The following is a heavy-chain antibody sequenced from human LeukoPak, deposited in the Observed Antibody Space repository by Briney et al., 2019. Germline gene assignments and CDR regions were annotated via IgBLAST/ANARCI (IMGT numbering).Heavy chain of an antibody. Sequence: PGRSLRLSCAASGFTFSSYAMHWVRQAPCKGLEWVAVISYDGSNKYYADSVKGRFTISRDNAKNSLYLQMNSLRAEDTAVYYCARGRQRDPFFDYWGQGTLVTVSS. CDR1: GFTFSSYA. J-gene: IGHJ4*02. D-gene: IGHD6-25*01. CDR3: ARGRQRDPFFDY. CDR2: ISYDGSNK. V-gene: IGHV3-30-3*01.